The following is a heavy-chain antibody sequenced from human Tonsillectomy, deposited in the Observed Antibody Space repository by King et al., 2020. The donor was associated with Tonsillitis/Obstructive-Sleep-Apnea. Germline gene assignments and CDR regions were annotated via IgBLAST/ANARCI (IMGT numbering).Heavy chain of an antibody. Sequence: VQLVESGGGLIQPGGSLRLSCAASGFTVSSNYMSWVRQAPGKGLEWVSVIYSGGGTYYADSVKGRCTISRDNSKNTLYLQMNSLRAEDTAVYYCARDRCSSPSCYGALDYWGQGTLVTVSS. D-gene: IGHD2-2*01. CDR3: ARDRCSSPSCYGALDY. CDR2: IYSGGGT. CDR1: GFTVSSNY. V-gene: IGHV3-53*01. J-gene: IGHJ4*02.